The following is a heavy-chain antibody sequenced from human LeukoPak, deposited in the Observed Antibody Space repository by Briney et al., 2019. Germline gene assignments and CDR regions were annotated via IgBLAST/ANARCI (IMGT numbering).Heavy chain of an antibody. CDR1: GGSFSGYY. CDR2: INHSGST. D-gene: IGHD2-2*01. J-gene: IGHJ6*04. V-gene: IGHV4-34*01. Sequence: PSETLSLTCAVYGGSFSGYYWSWIRQPPGKGLEWIGEINHSGSTNYNPSLKSRVTISVDTSENQFSLKLSSVTAADTAVYYCASPLGYCSSTSCYGTTYYYGMDVWGKGTTVTVSS. CDR3: ASPLGYCSSTSCYGTTYYYGMDV.